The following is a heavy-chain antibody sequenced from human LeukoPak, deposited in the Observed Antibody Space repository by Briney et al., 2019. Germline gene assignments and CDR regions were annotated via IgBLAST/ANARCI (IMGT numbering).Heavy chain of an antibody. D-gene: IGHD5-24*01. V-gene: IGHV1-2*02. CDR3: AREGLSTSTWHICDF. J-gene: IGHJ4*02. CDR1: GYSFEGYH. CDR2: INPDSGGT. Sequence: ASVKGSCKTSGYSFEGYHMHWVRQATGKGLEWIAWINPDSGGTYYAQKFQGRVTMTRDTSIRTAYMELIGLTSDDTAVYYCAREGLSTSTWHICDFWGRGTLVTVSS.